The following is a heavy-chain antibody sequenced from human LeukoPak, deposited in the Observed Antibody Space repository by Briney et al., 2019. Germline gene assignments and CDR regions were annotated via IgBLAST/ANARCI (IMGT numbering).Heavy chain of an antibody. CDR3: ARGSHRSGSHKANGATKAYYFDY. J-gene: IGHJ4*02. V-gene: IGHV1-8*02. D-gene: IGHD1-26*01. Sequence: ASVKVSCKASGYTFTGYYMHWVRQAPGQGLEWMGWINPNSGSTGYAQKFQGRVTMTRNTSISTAYMELSSLRSEDTAVYYCARGSHRSGSHKANGATKAYYFDYWGQGTLVTVSS. CDR1: GYTFTGYY. CDR2: INPNSGST.